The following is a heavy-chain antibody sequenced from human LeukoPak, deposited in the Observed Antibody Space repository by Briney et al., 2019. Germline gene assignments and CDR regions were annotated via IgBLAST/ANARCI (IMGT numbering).Heavy chain of an antibody. D-gene: IGHD3-22*01. J-gene: IGHJ4*02. V-gene: IGHV1-69*01. CDR1: GGTFSSYA. CDR2: IIPIFGTA. Sequence: AASVKVSCKASGGTFSSYAISWVRQAPGQGLEWMGGIIPIFGTANYAQKFQGRVTITADESTSTAYMEPSSLRSEDTAVYYCARDLGAYYDSSGYYYLDYWGQGTLVTVSS. CDR3: ARDLGAYYDSSGYYYLDY.